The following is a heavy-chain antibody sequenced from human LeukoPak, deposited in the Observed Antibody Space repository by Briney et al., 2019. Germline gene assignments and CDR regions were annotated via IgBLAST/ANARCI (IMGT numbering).Heavy chain of an antibody. CDR3: ARILGYCSGGSCYSGRLDY. V-gene: IGHV3-30*03. CDR1: GFTFSSYG. J-gene: IGHJ4*02. D-gene: IGHD2-15*01. Sequence: PGGSLRLSCAASGFTFSSYGMHWVRQAPGKGLDWVAFTSYDGTKNYYADSVKGRFTISKDNSKNTLYLQMNSLRAEDTAVYYCARILGYCSGGSCYSGRLDYWGQGTLVTVSS. CDR2: TSYDGTKN.